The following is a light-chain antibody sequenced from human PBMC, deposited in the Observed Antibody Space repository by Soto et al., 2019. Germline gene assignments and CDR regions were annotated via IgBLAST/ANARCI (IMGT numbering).Light chain of an antibody. J-gene: IGKJ1*01. V-gene: IGKV3D-15*01. CDR3: QQYNDWPPWT. CDR2: GAS. Sequence: EIVMTQSPATLSVSPGERAILSCRASQSISSHLVWYQQKPGQAPRLVIYGASTRVTGIPARFSGSGSGTEFTLTISSVQSEDFAVYYCQQYNDWPPWTFGQGTKVEIK. CDR1: QSISSH.